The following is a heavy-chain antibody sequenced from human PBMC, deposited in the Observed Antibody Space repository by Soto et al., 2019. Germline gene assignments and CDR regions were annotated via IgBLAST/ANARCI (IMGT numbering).Heavy chain of an antibody. V-gene: IGHV4-34*01. J-gene: IGHJ4*02. CDR1: GGSFSGYY. Sequence: QVQLQQWGAGLLKPSETLSLTCAVYGGSFSGYYWSWIRQPPGKGLEWIGEINHSGSTNYNPSLKSRVTISVDTSKNQFSLKLSSVTAADTAVYYCARKDAGYFDYWGQGTLVTVSS. CDR3: ARKDAGYFDY. D-gene: IGHD2-15*01. CDR2: INHSGST.